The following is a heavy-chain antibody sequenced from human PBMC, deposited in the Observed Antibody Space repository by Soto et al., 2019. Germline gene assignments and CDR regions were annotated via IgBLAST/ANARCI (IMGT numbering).Heavy chain of an antibody. D-gene: IGHD5-12*01. Sequence: GGSLRLSCAASGFTFSSYGMHWVRQATGKGLEWVAVLWYDGSNKYYADSVKGRFTISRDNSKNTLYLQMNSLRAEDTAVYYCAASSHRGSGYDRPYDYWGQGTLVTVSS. J-gene: IGHJ4*02. CDR3: AASSHRGSGYDRPYDY. V-gene: IGHV3-33*01. CDR2: LWYDGSNK. CDR1: GFTFSSYG.